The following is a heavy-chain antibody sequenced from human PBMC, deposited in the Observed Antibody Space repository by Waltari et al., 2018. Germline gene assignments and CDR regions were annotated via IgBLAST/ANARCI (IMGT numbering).Heavy chain of an antibody. J-gene: IGHJ3*02. V-gene: IGHV4-61*02. CDR3: ARREIRMDFPDAFDI. CDR1: GGSISSGSYY. CDR2: IYTSGST. D-gene: IGHD3-3*01. Sequence: QVQLQESGPGLVKPSQTLSLTCTVSGGSISSGSYYWRWIRQPAGKGLEWIGRIYTSGSTNYNPSLKSRVTISVDTSKNQFSLKLSSVTAADTAVYYCARREIRMDFPDAFDIWGQGTMVTVSS.